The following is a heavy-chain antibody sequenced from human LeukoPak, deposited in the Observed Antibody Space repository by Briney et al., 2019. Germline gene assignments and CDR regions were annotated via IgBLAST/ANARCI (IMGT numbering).Heavy chain of an antibody. CDR3: ARVSPNTVTTLQYFDY. CDR2: IKSNSDGGAM. J-gene: IGHJ4*02. V-gene: IGHV3-15*01. D-gene: IGHD4-17*01. Sequence: GGSLRLSCAASGFIFPNAFMNWVRQAPGKGLEWVGRIKSNSDGGAMDYAAPVKGRFTISRDDSKNTLYLQMNSLRAEDTAVYYCARVSPNTVTTLQYFDYWGQGTLVTVSS. CDR1: GFIFPNAF.